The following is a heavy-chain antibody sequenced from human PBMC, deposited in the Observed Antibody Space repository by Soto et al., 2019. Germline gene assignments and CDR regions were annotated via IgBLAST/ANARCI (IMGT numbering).Heavy chain of an antibody. CDR2: TSDSGDST. V-gene: IGHV3-23*01. CDR1: GFIFSDYV. CDR3: ARKNVVVLGNYGFL. J-gene: IGHJ4*02. D-gene: IGHD2-15*01. Sequence: PGGSLRLSCAASGFIFSDYVMSWVRQAPGKGLEWVSSTSDSGDSTYSADSVKGRFTISRDNSKNTLYLQMNSLRAEDTAVYYCARKNVVVLGNYGFLWGQGTLVTVSS.